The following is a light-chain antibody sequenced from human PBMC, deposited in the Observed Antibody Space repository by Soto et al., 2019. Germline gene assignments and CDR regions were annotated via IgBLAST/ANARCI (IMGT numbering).Light chain of an antibody. Sequence: EIVLTQSPATLSLSPGEIATLSFRASQSVSSYLACYQQKPGQAPRLLIYDASNRATGIPARFSGSGSGTDFTLTISTLEPEDFAVYYCQQRSDWPVTFGQGTRLEI. CDR2: DAS. CDR3: QQRSDWPVT. V-gene: IGKV3-11*01. J-gene: IGKJ5*01. CDR1: QSVSSY.